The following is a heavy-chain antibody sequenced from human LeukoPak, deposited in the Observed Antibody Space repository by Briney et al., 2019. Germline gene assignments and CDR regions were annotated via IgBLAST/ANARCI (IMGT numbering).Heavy chain of an antibody. CDR3: ARDVMSSWYFDY. CDR2: ISSSSSYM. Sequence: GGSLRLSCAASGFTFSSYVMNWVRQAPGKGLEWVSSISSSSSYMYYADSMKGRFTISRDNAKNSLYLQMNSLRAEDTAVYYCARDVMSSWYFDYWGQGTLVTVSS. D-gene: IGHD6-13*01. CDR1: GFTFSSYV. J-gene: IGHJ4*02. V-gene: IGHV3-21*01.